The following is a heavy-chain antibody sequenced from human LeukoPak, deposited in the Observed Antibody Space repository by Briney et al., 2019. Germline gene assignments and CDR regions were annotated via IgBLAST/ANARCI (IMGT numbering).Heavy chain of an antibody. CDR3: ARVTGYPHGSGDY. J-gene: IGHJ4*02. CDR1: GFSFSNYW. D-gene: IGHD5-18*01. Sequence: GGSLRLSCAASGFSFSNYWMHWVRQAPGKGLVWVSRINSDGTNTTYADSVKGRFTISRDNAKNTLYLQMNSLRAEDTAVYYCARVTGYPHGSGDYWGQGTLPIVSS. CDR2: INSDGTNT. V-gene: IGHV3-74*01.